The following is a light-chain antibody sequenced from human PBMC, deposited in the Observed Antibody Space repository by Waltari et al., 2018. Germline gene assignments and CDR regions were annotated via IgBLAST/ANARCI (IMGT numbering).Light chain of an antibody. CDR1: SRDVGTYTF. CDR3: NSYTTSGTVV. CDR2: DAT. J-gene: IGLJ2*01. Sequence: QSALTQPASVSGSPGQSITLSCTGPSRDVGTYTFVSWYHPHPGKVPKLIIYDATDRPSGVSSRFSGSKSGNTASLTISGLQAEDEGDYYCNSYTTSGTVVFGGGTKLTVL. V-gene: IGLV2-14*03.